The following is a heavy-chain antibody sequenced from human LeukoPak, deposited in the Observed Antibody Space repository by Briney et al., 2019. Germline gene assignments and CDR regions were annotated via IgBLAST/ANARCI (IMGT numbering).Heavy chain of an antibody. D-gene: IGHD2/OR15-2a*01. V-gene: IGHV6-1*01. CDR1: GDSVSSNSAA. J-gene: IGHJ4*02. CDR2: TYYRSKWY. Sequence: SQTLSLTCAISGDSVSSNSAAWNCIRQSPSRGLECLGRTYYRSKWYNAVSEKSRITINPDTSKNQVSLQLNSVTPEDTAVYYCARDRNFGGPYNSIDYWGQGTLVTVSS. CDR3: ARDRNFGGPYNSIDY.